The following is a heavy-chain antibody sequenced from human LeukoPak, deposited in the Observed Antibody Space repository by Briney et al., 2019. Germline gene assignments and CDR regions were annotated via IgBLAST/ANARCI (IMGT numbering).Heavy chain of an antibody. J-gene: IGHJ3*02. CDR3: AKDRPTVDDAFDI. CDR2: IYSDNT. CDR1: GFTVSSNS. D-gene: IGHD4-23*01. Sequence: GGSLRLSCTVSGFTVSSNSMSWVRQAPGKGLEWVSFIYSDNTHYSDSVKGRFTISRDNSKNTLYLQMNSLRAEDTAVYYCAKDRPTVDDAFDIWGQGTMVTVSS. V-gene: IGHV3-53*01.